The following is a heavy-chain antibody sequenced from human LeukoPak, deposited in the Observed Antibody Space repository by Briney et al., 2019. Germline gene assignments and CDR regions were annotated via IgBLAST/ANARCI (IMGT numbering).Heavy chain of an antibody. V-gene: IGHV4-30-2*01. J-gene: IGHJ5*02. CDR2: IYHSGST. D-gene: IGHD1-1*01. CDR3: ARVSRTGTTYGGSYNWFDP. Sequence: SETLSLTCAVSGGSISSGGYSWSWIRQPPGKGLEWIGYIYHSGSTYYNPSLKSRVTISVDRSKNQFSLKLSSVTAADTAVYYCARVSRTGTTYGGSYNWFDPWGQGTLVTVSS. CDR1: GGSISSGGYS.